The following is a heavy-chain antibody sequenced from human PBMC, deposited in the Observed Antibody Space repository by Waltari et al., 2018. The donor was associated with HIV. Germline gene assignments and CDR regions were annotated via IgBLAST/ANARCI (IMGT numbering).Heavy chain of an antibody. CDR3: ARGIELWSPFDY. CDR2: ISSSGRTI. J-gene: IGHJ4*02. Sequence: EVQLVESGGGLIQPGGSLSLSCAPSGFTFSDYSLNWVRQAPGKGLEWSSFISSSGRTIYYADSVKGRFTISRDNAKNALGLQMNSLRDEDTAVYYCARGIELWSPFDYWGQGTLVTVSS. V-gene: IGHV3-48*02. CDR1: GFTFSDYS. D-gene: IGHD5-18*01.